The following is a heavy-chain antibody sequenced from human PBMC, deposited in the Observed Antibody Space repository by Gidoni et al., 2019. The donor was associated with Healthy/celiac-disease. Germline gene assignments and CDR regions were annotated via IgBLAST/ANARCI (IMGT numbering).Heavy chain of an antibody. CDR1: GFTFDDYA. CDR3: AKDIGAIASDTAMVRMHSFFDY. Sequence: EVQLVESGGGLVQPGRSLRLSCAASGFTFDDYAMHWVRQAPGKGLEWVSGISWNSGSIGYADSVKGRFTISRDNAKNSLYLQMNSLRAEDTALYYCAKDIGAIASDTAMVRMHSFFDYWGQGTLVTVSS. V-gene: IGHV3-9*01. J-gene: IGHJ4*02. CDR2: ISWNSGSI. D-gene: IGHD5-18*01.